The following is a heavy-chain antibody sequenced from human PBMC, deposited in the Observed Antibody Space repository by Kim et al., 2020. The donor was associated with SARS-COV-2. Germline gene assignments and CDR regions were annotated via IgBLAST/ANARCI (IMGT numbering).Heavy chain of an antibody. CDR3: ARAADY. Sequence: PNRGNTGYAQKFQGRVTRTRNTSISTAYMELSSLRSEDTAVYYCARAADYWGQGTLVTVSS. J-gene: IGHJ4*02. V-gene: IGHV1-8*01. D-gene: IGHD6-25*01. CDR2: PNRGNT.